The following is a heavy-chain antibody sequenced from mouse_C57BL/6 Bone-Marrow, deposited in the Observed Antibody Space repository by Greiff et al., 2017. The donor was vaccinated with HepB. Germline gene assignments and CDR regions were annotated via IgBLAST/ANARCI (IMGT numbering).Heavy chain of an antibody. CDR1: GFTFSDYY. Sequence: DVMLVESGGGLVQPGGSLKLSCAASGFTFSDYYMYWVRQTPEKRLEWVAYISNGGGSTYYPDNVKGRFTISRDNAKNTLYLQMSRLKSEDTAMYYCARPNYDPAWFAYWGQETLVTVSA. CDR2: ISNGGGST. CDR3: ARPNYDPAWFAY. V-gene: IGHV5-12*01. J-gene: IGHJ3*01. D-gene: IGHD2-4*01.